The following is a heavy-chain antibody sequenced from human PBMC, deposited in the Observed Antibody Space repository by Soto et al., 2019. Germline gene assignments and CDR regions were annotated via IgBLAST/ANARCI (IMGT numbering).Heavy chain of an antibody. J-gene: IGHJ4*02. V-gene: IGHV1-46*02. CDR2: IHPSGDTT. D-gene: IGHD3-16*01. Sequence: QVQLVQSGAEVKEPGASVKVSCKASGFTFQNYHMHWVRQAPGQGLEWLEIIHPSGDTTTYAQNFQGRLAMTRDTSTSTAYMELSSLTSEDTAVYYCAKDLWGSWTVDYWGQGTLITVSS. CDR1: GFTFQNYH. CDR3: AKDLWGSWTVDY.